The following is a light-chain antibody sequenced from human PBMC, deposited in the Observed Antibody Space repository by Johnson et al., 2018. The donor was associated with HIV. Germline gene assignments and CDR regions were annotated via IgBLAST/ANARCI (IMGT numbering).Light chain of an antibody. Sequence: QSVLTQPPSVSAAPGQKVTISCSGSSSNIGNNYVSWYQQLPGTAPKLLIYDNNKRPSGIPDRFSGSKSGTSATLGITGLQTGDEADYYCETWDSSLSAYYVFGTGTNLTVL. CDR3: ETWDSSLSAYYV. V-gene: IGLV1-51*01. CDR2: DNN. CDR1: SSNIGNNY. J-gene: IGLJ1*01.